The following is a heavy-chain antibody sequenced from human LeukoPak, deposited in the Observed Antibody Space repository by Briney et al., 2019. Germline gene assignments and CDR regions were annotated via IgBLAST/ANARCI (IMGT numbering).Heavy chain of an antibody. CDR3: ARGQFYGDSHNWFDP. J-gene: IGHJ5*02. Sequence: SETLSLTCSVSSGYISSTGYYWGWIRQPPGKGLEWIGSVYYSGTTYYNPSLKGRVTISVEASKNQFSLRLSSVTAADTAVYYCARGQFYGDSHNWFDPWGQGTLVTVSS. CDR1: SGYISSTGYY. D-gene: IGHD4-17*01. CDR2: VYYSGTT. V-gene: IGHV4-39*07.